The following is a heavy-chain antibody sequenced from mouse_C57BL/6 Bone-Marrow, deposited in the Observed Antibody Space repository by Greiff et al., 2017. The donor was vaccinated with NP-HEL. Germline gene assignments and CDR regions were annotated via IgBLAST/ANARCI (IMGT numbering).Heavy chain of an antibody. J-gene: IGHJ1*03. CDR2: IYPRDGST. CDR3: ARYIIRGYFDV. Sequence: QVQLQQSDAELVKPGASVKISCKVSGYTFTDHTIHWTKQRPEQGLEWIGYIYPRDGSTKYNEKFKDKATLTADKSSSTAYMQLNCLTSEDSAVYCCARYIIRGYFDVWGTGTTVTVSS. V-gene: IGHV1-78*01. CDR1: GYTFTDHT. D-gene: IGHD1-1*01.